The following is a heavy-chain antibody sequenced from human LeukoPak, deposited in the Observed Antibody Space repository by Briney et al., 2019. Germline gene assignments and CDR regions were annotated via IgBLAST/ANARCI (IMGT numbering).Heavy chain of an antibody. CDR3: ARHTRRGSSSRCDAFDI. Sequence: SETLSLTCTVSGGSISSSSYYWDWIRQPPGKGLEWIGSIYYSGSTYYNPSLKGRVTISVDTSKNQFSLKLSSVTAADRAVYYCARHTRRGSSSRCDAFDIWGQGTMVTVSS. J-gene: IGHJ3*02. V-gene: IGHV4-39*01. CDR2: IYYSGST. CDR1: GGSISSSSYY. D-gene: IGHD6-6*01.